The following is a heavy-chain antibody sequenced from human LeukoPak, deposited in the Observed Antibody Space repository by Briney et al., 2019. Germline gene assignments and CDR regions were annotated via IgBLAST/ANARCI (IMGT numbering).Heavy chain of an antibody. V-gene: IGHV3-23*01. CDR1: GFTFSSYA. Sequence: PGGSLRLSCAASGFTFSSYAMSWVRQAPGKGLEWVSAISGSGDKTFYIDSVKGRFTISRDNSKNTLYLQLNSLRAEDTAVYYCAKDLHWGLDYWGQGALVTVSS. D-gene: IGHD7-27*01. J-gene: IGHJ4*02. CDR2: ISGSGDKT. CDR3: AKDLHWGLDY.